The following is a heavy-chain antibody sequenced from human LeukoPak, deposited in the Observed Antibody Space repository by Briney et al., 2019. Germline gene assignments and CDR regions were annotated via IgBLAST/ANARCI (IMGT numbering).Heavy chain of an antibody. D-gene: IGHD2-15*01. V-gene: IGHV3-53*01. CDR1: GFTVSSNY. Sequence: PGGSLRLSCAASGFTVSSNYMSWVRQAPGKGLEWVSVIYSGGSTYYADSVKGRFTISRDNSKNTLYLQMHSLRAEDTAVYYCAKPIPLGYCSGASCYPEPFEYWGQGTLVTVSS. J-gene: IGHJ4*02. CDR3: AKPIPLGYCSGASCYPEPFEY. CDR2: IYSGGST.